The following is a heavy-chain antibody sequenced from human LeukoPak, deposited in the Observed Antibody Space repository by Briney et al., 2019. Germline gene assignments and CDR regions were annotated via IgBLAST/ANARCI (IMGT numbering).Heavy chain of an antibody. J-gene: IGHJ5*02. V-gene: IGHV3-33*01. CDR2: IWYDGSNK. Sequence: PGGSLRLSCTTSGITFSSYGMHWVRQAPGKGLEWVARIWYDGSNKYYADSVKGRFTISRDNAKNSVYLQMNTLRAEDTALYYCARLDEAFETWGQGTLVTVSS. CDR1: GITFSSYG. CDR3: ARLDEAFET. D-gene: IGHD3-9*01.